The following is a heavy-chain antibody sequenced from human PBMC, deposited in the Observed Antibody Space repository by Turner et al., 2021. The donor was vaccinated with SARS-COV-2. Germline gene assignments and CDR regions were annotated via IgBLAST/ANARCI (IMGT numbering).Heavy chain of an antibody. CDR3: ARVAGGAAAWDLDY. V-gene: IGHV1-18*04. D-gene: IGHD6-13*01. Sequence: QVQLVQSGAEVKKPGASVKVSSKASGYTFTSYGISWVRQAPGQGLEWMGWISAYNGNTNYAQKIKGRVTMTTATSTSTAYMELRGLRSDDTAVYYCARVAGGAAAWDLDYWGQGTMVTVSS. CDR2: ISAYNGNT. CDR1: GYTFTSYG. J-gene: IGHJ4*02.